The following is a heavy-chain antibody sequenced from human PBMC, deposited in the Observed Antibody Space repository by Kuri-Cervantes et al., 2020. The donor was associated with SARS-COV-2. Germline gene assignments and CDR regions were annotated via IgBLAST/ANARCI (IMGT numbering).Heavy chain of an antibody. J-gene: IGHJ4*02. CDR1: GGTFSSYA. CDR3: ARPYCSSTTCYDGTFDS. D-gene: IGHD2-2*01. V-gene: IGHV1-69*06. CDR2: IIPLFGTT. Sequence: SVKVSCKASGGTFSSYAVTWVRQAPGQGLEWMGRIIPLFGTTIYAQKFRGRVTITADKSTNTAYMELSSLRSEDTAAYYCARPYCSSTTCYDGTFDSWGQGTLVTVSS.